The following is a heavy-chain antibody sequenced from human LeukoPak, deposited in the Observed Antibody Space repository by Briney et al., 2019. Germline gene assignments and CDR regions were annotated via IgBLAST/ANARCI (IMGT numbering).Heavy chain of an antibody. Sequence: GGSLRLSCAASGFTLSNHEIDWVRQAPGKGLEXXXYISDSGRNNIYYADSVKGRFTLSRDNAKNSLYLQMNSLRAEDTAIYYCARETPNCGGDCFDCWGQGTLVTVSS. CDR1: GFTLSNHE. CDR2: ISDSGRNNI. J-gene: IGHJ4*02. CDR3: ARETPNCGGDCFDC. D-gene: IGHD2-21*02. V-gene: IGHV3-48*03.